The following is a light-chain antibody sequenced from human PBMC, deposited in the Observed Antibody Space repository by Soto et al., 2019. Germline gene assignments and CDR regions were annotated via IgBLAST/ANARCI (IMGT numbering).Light chain of an antibody. CDR1: ENISTK. V-gene: IGKV3-15*01. Sequence: EIVMTQFPATLSVSPGERATLSCRASENISTKLAWYQQKAGQAPRLLIFDASTRATGIPARFSGSGSETEFTLTISSLQSEDFAVYYCQQYHNWPPITFGGGTKVDIK. J-gene: IGKJ4*01. CDR3: QQYHNWPPIT. CDR2: DAS.